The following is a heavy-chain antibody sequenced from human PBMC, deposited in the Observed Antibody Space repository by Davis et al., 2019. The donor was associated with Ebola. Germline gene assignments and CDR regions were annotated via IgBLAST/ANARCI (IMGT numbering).Heavy chain of an antibody. CDR3: ARALFPRVVAAAIYYYYYYGMDV. V-gene: IGHV3-33*01. Sequence: GESLKISCAASGFTFSSYGMHWVRQAPGKGLEWVAVIWYDGSNKYYADSVKGRFTISRDNSKNTLYLQMNSLRAEDTAVYYCARALFPRVVAAAIYYYYYYGMDVWGQGTTVTVSS. CDR1: GFTFSSYG. CDR2: IWYDGSNK. J-gene: IGHJ6*02. D-gene: IGHD6-13*01.